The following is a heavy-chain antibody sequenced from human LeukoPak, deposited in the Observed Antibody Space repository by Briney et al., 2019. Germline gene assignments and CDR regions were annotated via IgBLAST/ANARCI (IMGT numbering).Heavy chain of an antibody. CDR3: ARGAALAIDY. D-gene: IGHD2-15*01. CDR2: ISTTGST. Sequence: SETLSLTCSVSGGSVTSGSYYWSWIRQPAGKGLEWIGRISTTGSTNYNPSLKSRITMSLDTSKNQFSLKLNSVTAADTAVYYCARGAALAIDYWGQGALVTVSS. V-gene: IGHV4-61*02. CDR1: GGSVTSGSYY. J-gene: IGHJ4*02.